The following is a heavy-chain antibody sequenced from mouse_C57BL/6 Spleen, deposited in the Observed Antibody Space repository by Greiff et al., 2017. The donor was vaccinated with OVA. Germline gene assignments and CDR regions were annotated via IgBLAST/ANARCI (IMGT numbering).Heavy chain of an antibody. V-gene: IGHV1-52*01. J-gene: IGHJ2*01. CDR3: ARSAPTGYFDY. CDR1: GYTFTSYW. D-gene: IGHD1-1*01. CDR2: IDPSDSET. Sequence: QVHVKQPGAELVRPGSSVKLSCKASGYTFTSYWMHWVKQRPIQGLEWIGNIDPSDSETHYNQKFKDKATLTVDKSSSTAYMQLSSLTSEDSAVYYCARSAPTGYFDYWGQGTTLTVSS.